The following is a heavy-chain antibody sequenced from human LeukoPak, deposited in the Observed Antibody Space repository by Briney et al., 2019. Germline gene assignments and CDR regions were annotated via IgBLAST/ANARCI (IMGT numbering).Heavy chain of an antibody. CDR3: ARQAAAGTWVDY. V-gene: IGHV4-34*01. Sequence: PSETLSLTCAVYGGSFSGYYWSWIRQPPGKGLEWIGEINHSGSTNYNPSLKSRVTISVDTSKNQFSLKLSSVTAADTAVYYCARQAAAGTWVDYWGQGTLVTVSS. CDR2: INHSGST. D-gene: IGHD6-13*01. J-gene: IGHJ4*02. CDR1: GGSFSGYY.